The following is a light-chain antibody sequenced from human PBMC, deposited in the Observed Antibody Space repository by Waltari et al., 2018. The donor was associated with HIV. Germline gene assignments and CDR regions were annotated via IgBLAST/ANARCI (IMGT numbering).Light chain of an antibody. CDR3: ASHAGSKDV. Sequence: QSALTQPRSVSGSPGQSVTISCTGTSSDVGAYNYVSWFQQHPGKAPKLMIYDVTKRPSGVPDRFSGSKSGNTASLTVSGLQAEDEADYYCASHAGSKDVFGGGTRLTVL. CDR1: SSDVGAYNY. V-gene: IGLV2-8*01. CDR2: DVT. J-gene: IGLJ2*01.